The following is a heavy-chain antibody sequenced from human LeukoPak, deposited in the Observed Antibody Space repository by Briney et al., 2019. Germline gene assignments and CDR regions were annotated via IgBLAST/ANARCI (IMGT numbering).Heavy chain of an antibody. CDR2: IFYSGST. D-gene: IGHD2-21*01. J-gene: IGHJ3*02. V-gene: IGHV4-39*07. Sequence: SETLSFTCTVSGGSISTSSYYWGWVRQPPGKGLEWIGNIFYSGSTYYSPSLKSRVTISLDTSRNQFSLKLNSVTAADTAVYYCAKSNGCGLVDIWGQGTMVTVSS. CDR1: GGSISTSSYY. CDR3: AKSNGCGLVDI.